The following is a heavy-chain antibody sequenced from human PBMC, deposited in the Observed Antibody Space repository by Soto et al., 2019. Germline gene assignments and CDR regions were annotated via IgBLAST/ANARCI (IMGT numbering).Heavy chain of an antibody. J-gene: IGHJ3*02. CDR1: GFTFTISA. Sequence: GASVKVSCKASGFTFTISAVQWVRQARGQRLEWIGWIVVGSGNTNNAQKFQERVTITRDMSTSTAYMELSSLRSEDTAVYYCAANPGYSNSWYILGDSFDIWGQGTMVTVSS. CDR2: IVVGSGNT. V-gene: IGHV1-58*01. D-gene: IGHD6-13*01. CDR3: AANPGYSNSWYILGDSFDI.